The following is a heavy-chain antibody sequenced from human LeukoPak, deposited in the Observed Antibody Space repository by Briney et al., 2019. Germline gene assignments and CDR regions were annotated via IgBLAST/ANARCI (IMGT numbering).Heavy chain of an antibody. V-gene: IGHV3-9*01. Sequence: PGRSLRLSCAASGFTFDDYAMHWVRQAPGKGLEWVSGISWNSGSIGYADSVKGRFTISRDNAKNSLYLQMNSLRAEDTAVYYCARDLDRINPYYYDSSGYPILFVYWGQGTLVTVSS. CDR3: ARDLDRINPYYYDSSGYPILFVY. D-gene: IGHD3-22*01. J-gene: IGHJ4*02. CDR2: ISWNSGSI. CDR1: GFTFDDYA.